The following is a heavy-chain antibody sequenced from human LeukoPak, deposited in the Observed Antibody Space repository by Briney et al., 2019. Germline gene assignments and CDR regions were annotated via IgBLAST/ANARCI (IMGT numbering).Heavy chain of an antibody. CDR2: ISGSGGST. D-gene: IGHD5-24*01. V-gene: IGHV3-23*01. CDR1: GFTFSSYA. CDR3: AKDWFRDGYNPGFDY. Sequence: GGSLRLSCAASGFTFSSYAMSWVRQAPGKGLEWVSAISGSGGSTYYADSVKGRFTISRDNSKNTLYLQMNSLRAEDTAVYYCAKDWFRDGYNPGFDYWGQGTLVTVSS. J-gene: IGHJ4*02.